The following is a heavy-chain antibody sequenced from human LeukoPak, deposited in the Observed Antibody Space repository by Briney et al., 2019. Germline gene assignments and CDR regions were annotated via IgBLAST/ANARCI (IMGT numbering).Heavy chain of an antibody. CDR1: GFTFSSYW. CDR3: ARGEPWSGYYKPYYFDY. Sequence: GGSLRLSCAASGFTFSSYWMSWVRQAPGKGLEWVANIKQDGSEKYYVDSVKGRFTISRDNAKTSLYLQMNSLRAEDTAVYYCARGEPWSGYYKPYYFDYWGQGTLVTVSS. D-gene: IGHD3-3*01. V-gene: IGHV3-7*01. J-gene: IGHJ4*02. CDR2: IKQDGSEK.